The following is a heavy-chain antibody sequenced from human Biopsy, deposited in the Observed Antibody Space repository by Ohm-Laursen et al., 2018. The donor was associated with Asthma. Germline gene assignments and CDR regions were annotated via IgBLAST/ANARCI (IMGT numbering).Heavy chain of an antibody. CDR3: ARDVSYGSGGSGV. CDR2: IIPIFETA. V-gene: IGHV1-69*13. Sequence: GASVKVSCKASGDSFSNYAISWVRQAPGQGLEWMGGIIPIFETAHYAQKFRGRITINADESTSTIYMVLSSLRSEDTAVYYCARDVSYGSGGSGVWGQGTMVTVSS. D-gene: IGHD3-10*01. CDR1: GDSFSNYA. J-gene: IGHJ6*02.